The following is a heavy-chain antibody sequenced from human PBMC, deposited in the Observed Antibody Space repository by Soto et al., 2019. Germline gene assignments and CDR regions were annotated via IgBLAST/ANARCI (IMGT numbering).Heavy chain of an antibody. J-gene: IGHJ4*02. CDR2: IYHSGST. V-gene: IGHV4-4*02. D-gene: IGHD3-22*01. Sequence: QVQLQESGPGLVKPSGTLSLTCAVSGCSIRSINWLIWFRQPPGKVLAWIVEIYHSGSTNYNPSLKSRVTISVDKSKNQFSLKLSSVTAADTAVYYCAREHGTYDSSGYYYDYWGKGTLVNVSS. CDR3: AREHGTYDSSGYYYDY. CDR1: GCSIRSINW.